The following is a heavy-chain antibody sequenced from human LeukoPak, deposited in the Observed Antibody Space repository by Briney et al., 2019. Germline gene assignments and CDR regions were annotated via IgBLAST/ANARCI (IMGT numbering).Heavy chain of an antibody. Sequence: GGSLRLSCAASGFTFSSYGLHWVRQAPGMGLEWVALISYDGRSNKYYADSVKGRFTISRDNSKNTLYLQMNSLRAEDTAVYYCAKGESGSYYRVIDYWGQGTLVTVSS. J-gene: IGHJ4*02. V-gene: IGHV3-30*18. CDR3: AKGESGSYYRVIDY. CDR1: GFTFSSYG. CDR2: ISYDGRSNK. D-gene: IGHD1-26*01.